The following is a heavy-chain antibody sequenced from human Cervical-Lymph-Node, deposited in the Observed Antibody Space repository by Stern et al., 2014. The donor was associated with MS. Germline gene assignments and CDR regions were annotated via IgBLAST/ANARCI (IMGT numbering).Heavy chain of an antibody. Sequence: EVQLVESGAEVIKPGESLKISCKGSGYSFSANWIAWVRQMPGKGLKWMGIIYPGDSATRYGPSFQGQVTISADKSISTAYLQWRSLKSSDTAMYYCARDYGDDAFDYWGREPWSPSPQ. V-gene: IGHV5-51*01. CDR3: ARDYGDDAFDY. CDR2: IYPGDSAT. J-gene: IGHJ4*02. CDR1: GYSFSANW. D-gene: IGHD4-17*01.